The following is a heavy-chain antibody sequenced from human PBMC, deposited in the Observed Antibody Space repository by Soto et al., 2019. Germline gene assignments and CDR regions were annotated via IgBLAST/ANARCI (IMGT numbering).Heavy chain of an antibody. CDR1: GGTFSSYA. CDR3: AREGASGSHIGY. Sequence: QVQLVQSGAEVKKPGSSVKVSCKASGGTFSSYAISWVRQAPGQGLEWMGGIIPIFGTANFAQKFQGRVTIPADESTSTAYMELSSLRSEDTAVYYCAREGASGSHIGYWGQGTLVTVSS. J-gene: IGHJ4*02. V-gene: IGHV1-69*01. CDR2: IIPIFGTA. D-gene: IGHD3-22*01.